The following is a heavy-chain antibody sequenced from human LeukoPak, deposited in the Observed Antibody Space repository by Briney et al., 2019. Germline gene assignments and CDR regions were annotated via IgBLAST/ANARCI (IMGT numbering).Heavy chain of an antibody. CDR1: GSSVSSNSAA. D-gene: IGHD6-6*01. Sequence: SQTLSLICAISGSSVSSNSAAWNWIRQSPSRGLEWLGRTYYRSKWYNDYAVSVKSRITINPDTSKNQFSLQLNSVTPEDTAVYYCASERGGSSSMVGSNWFDPWGQGTLVTVSS. V-gene: IGHV6-1*01. J-gene: IGHJ5*02. CDR3: ASERGGSSSMVGSNWFDP. CDR2: TYYRSKWYN.